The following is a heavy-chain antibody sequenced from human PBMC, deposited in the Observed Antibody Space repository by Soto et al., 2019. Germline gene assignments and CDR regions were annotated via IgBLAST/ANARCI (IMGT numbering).Heavy chain of an antibody. CDR3: APIPMVGASTGSAFDI. D-gene: IGHD1-26*01. Sequence: QVQLVQSGAEVKKPGSSVKVSCKASGGTCSSYAISWVRQSPGHGLEWMGGLITIFGTAYYAQKFQGRVTITADESTSTAYMELSSLRYEDTAGYYCAPIPMVGASTGSAFDIWGQGTMVTVSS. V-gene: IGHV1-69*01. CDR1: GGTCSSYA. CDR2: LITIFGTA. J-gene: IGHJ3*02.